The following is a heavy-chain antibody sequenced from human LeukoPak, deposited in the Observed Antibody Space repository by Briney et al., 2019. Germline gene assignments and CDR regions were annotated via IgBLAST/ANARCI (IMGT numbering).Heavy chain of an antibody. CDR2: IYYSGST. CDR1: GDSISSSSSY. Sequence: PSETLSLTCTVSGDSISSSSSYWGWIRQPPGEGLEWIGSIYYSGSTYYNPSLKSRVTISVDTSKNQFSLKLSSVTAADTAVYYCAREDSSSWYVSEDYWGQGTLVTVSS. V-gene: IGHV4-39*07. J-gene: IGHJ4*02. D-gene: IGHD6-13*01. CDR3: AREDSSSWYVSEDY.